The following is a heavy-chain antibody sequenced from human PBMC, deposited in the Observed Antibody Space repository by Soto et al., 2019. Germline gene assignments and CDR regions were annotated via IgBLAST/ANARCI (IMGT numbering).Heavy chain of an antibody. CDR3: ARALRIVGATEDYYYYGMDV. D-gene: IGHD1-26*01. Sequence: GGSLRLSCAASGFTFSSYWMSWVRQAPGKGLEWVANIKQDGSEKYYVDSVKGRFTISRDNAKNSLYLQMNSLRAEDTAVYYCARALRIVGATEDYYYYGMDVWGQGTTVTVSS. CDR1: GFTFSSYW. CDR2: IKQDGSEK. J-gene: IGHJ6*02. V-gene: IGHV3-7*05.